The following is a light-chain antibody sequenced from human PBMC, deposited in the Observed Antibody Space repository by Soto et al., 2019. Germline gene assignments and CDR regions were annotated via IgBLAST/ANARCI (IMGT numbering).Light chain of an antibody. V-gene: IGLV2-14*01. CDR3: TSFTSVTRYV. CDR1: SSDVGGYKY. CDR2: EVS. Sequence: QSALTQPASVSGSPGQSITISCTGTSSDVGGYKYVSWYQHHPGRAPKLIIFEVSNRPSGVSDRFSGSKSGNTASLTISGLQAEDEAVYYCTSFTSVTRYVFGTGTKLTVL. J-gene: IGLJ1*01.